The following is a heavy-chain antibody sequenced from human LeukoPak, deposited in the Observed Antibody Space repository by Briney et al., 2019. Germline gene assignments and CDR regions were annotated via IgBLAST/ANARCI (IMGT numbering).Heavy chain of an antibody. Sequence: SETLSLTCAVYGGSFSGYYWSWIRQPPGKGLEWIAEINHSGSTNYNPSLKSRVTISVDTSKNQFSLKLSSVTAADTAVYYCARSGKIYFDWLLDYWGQGTLVTVSS. CDR3: ARSGKIYFDWLLDY. V-gene: IGHV4-34*01. D-gene: IGHD3-9*01. J-gene: IGHJ4*02. CDR1: GGSFSGYY. CDR2: INHSGST.